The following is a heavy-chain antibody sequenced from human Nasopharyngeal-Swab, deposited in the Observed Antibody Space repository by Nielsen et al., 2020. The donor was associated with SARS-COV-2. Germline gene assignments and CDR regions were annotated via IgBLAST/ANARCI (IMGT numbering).Heavy chain of an antibody. Sequence: GESLKISCGASGFTLNSYAIHWVRQAPGKGGEWVAGISYDGSNKYYADSVKGRFTISRDNSKNTLYLQMNSLRAEDTAVYYCARDASGWYIDYWGQGTLVTVSS. CDR3: ARDASGWYIDY. D-gene: IGHD6-19*01. J-gene: IGHJ4*02. CDR1: GFTLNSYA. CDR2: ISYDGSNK. V-gene: IGHV3-30-3*01.